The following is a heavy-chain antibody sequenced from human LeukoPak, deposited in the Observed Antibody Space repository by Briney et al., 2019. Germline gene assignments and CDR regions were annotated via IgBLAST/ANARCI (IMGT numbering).Heavy chain of an antibody. CDR3: ARTVTDYGDYGGAEYYYYMDV. D-gene: IGHD4-17*01. CDR2: ISSSSTYI. J-gene: IGHJ6*03. CDR1: GFTFSTYS. V-gene: IGHV3-21*01. Sequence: GGSLRLSCGASGFTFSTYSMNWVRQAPGKGLEWVSSISSSSTYIYYADSVKGRFTISRDNAKNSLYLQMNSLRAEDTAVYYCARTVTDYGDYGGAEYYYYMDVWGKGTTVTISS.